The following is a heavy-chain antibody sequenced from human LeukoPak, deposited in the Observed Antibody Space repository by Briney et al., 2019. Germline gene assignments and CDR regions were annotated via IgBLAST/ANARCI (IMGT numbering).Heavy chain of an antibody. CDR3: ARWEWCYYDSSGYYGRKAFDY. Sequence: SETLSLTCAVYGGSFSGYYWSWIRQPPGKGLEWIGEINHSGSTNYNPSLKSRVTISVDTSKNQFSLKLSSVTAADTAVYYCARWEWCYYDSSGYYGRKAFDYWGQGTLVTVSS. J-gene: IGHJ4*02. D-gene: IGHD3-22*01. V-gene: IGHV4-34*01. CDR1: GGSFSGYY. CDR2: INHSGST.